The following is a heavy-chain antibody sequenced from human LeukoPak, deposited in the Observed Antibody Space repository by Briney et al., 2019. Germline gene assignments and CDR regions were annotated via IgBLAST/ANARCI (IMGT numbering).Heavy chain of an antibody. D-gene: IGHD2-15*01. CDR1: GYTFTSYD. CDR3: ARGYCSGGSCYSAFQH. Sequence: ASVKVSCKASGYTFTSYDINWVRQATGQGLEWMGWMNPNSGNTGYAQKFQGRVTMTRNTSISTAYMELSSLRSEDMAVYYCARGYCSGGSCYSAFQHWGQGTLVTVSS. V-gene: IGHV1-8*01. CDR2: MNPNSGNT. J-gene: IGHJ1*01.